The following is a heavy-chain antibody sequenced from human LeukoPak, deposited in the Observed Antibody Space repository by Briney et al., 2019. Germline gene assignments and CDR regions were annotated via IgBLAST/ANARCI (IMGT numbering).Heavy chain of an antibody. Sequence: PGRSLRLSCAASGFTFSSYGMHWVRQAPGKGLEWVAVISYDGSNKYYADSVKGRFTISRDNSKNTLYLQMNSLRAEDTAVYYCAKDGGDYDILTGYYRNGMDVWGQGTTVTVSS. D-gene: IGHD3-9*01. CDR3: AKDGGDYDILTGYYRNGMDV. V-gene: IGHV3-30*18. CDR1: GFTFSSYG. CDR2: ISYDGSNK. J-gene: IGHJ6*02.